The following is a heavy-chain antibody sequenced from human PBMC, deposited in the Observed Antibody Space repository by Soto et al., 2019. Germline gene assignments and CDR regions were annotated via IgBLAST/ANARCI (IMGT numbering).Heavy chain of an antibody. J-gene: IGHJ6*02. CDR2: ISAFNGAT. CDR3: ARDPGSTDTCYICYDFGLDV. Sequence: ASVKVSCKASGYTFTRFGISWVRQAPGQGLEWMGWISAFNGATNYAQKFQDRITMTTDTPTSTAYMELRNLTSDDTAVYYRARDPGSTDTCYICYDFGLDVWGQGTTVTVS. V-gene: IGHV1-18*01. CDR1: GYTFTRFG. D-gene: IGHD2-2*02.